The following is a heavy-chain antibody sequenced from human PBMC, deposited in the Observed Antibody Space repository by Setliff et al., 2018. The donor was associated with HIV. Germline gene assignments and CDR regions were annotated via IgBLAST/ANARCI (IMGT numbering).Heavy chain of an antibody. Sequence: PGGSLRLSCAASRFDFNNYWMCWVRQAPGKGLEWVADIKQDGSKAYYMDSVKGRFTISRDNPKNSLYLQMNSLTTEDTALYYCAKEAVSGTYFGSGFDYWGQGTLVTVSS. J-gene: IGHJ4*02. CDR1: RFDFNNYW. CDR3: AKEAVSGTYFGSGFDY. CDR2: IKQDGSKA. V-gene: IGHV3-7*03. D-gene: IGHD1-26*01.